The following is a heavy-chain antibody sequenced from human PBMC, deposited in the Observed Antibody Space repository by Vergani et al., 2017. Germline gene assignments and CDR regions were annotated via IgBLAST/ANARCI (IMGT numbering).Heavy chain of an antibody. D-gene: IGHD3-9*01. CDR1: GFTFSSYS. J-gene: IGHJ6*02. Sequence: EVQLVESGGGLVKPGGSLRLSCAASGFTFSSYSMNWVRQAPGKGLEWVSSISSSSSYKYYADSVKGRFTISRDNAKNSLYLQMNSLRAEDTAVYYCARTTRGYYDILTGMDVWGQGTTVTVSS. CDR3: ARTTRGYYDILTGMDV. V-gene: IGHV3-21*01. CDR2: ISSSSSYK.